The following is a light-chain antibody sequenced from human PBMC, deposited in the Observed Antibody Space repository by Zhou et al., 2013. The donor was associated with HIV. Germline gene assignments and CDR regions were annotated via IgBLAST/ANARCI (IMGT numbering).Light chain of an antibody. CDR1: QDISTY. CDR2: AAS. V-gene: IGKV1-8*01. J-gene: IGKJ4*01. Sequence: IRMTQSPSSFSASTGDRVTVSCRASQDISTYVAWYQQKLGKTPRLLIYAASTLQSGVPSRFSGTGSGTDFTLTISCLQSEDFATYYCQQAESLPLTFGGGTKVELK. CDR3: QQAESLPLT.